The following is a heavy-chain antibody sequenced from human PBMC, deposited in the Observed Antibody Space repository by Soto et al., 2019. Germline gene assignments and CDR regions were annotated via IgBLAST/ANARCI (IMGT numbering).Heavy chain of an antibody. CDR3: ARGYYYDSSGYYYGY. D-gene: IGHD3-22*01. CDR1: GYSFTSYW. V-gene: IGHV5-10-1*01. J-gene: IGHJ4*02. CDR2: IDPSDSYT. Sequence: LGESLKISCKGSGYSFTSYWISWVRQMPGKGLEWMGRIDPSDSYTNYSPSFQGHVTISADKSISTAYLQWSSLKASDTAMYYCARGYYYDSSGYYYGYWGQGTLVTVSS.